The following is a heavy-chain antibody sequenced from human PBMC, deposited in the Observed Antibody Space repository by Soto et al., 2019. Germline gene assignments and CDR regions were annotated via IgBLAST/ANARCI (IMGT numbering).Heavy chain of an antibody. D-gene: IGHD3-16*02. J-gene: IGHJ4*02. V-gene: IGHV3-30-3*01. CDR2: ISYDGSNK. Sequence: QVQLVESGGGVVQPGRSLRLSCAASGFTFSSYAMHWVRQAPGKGLEWVAVISYDGSNKYYADSVKGRFTISRDNSKNXLYLQMNSLRAEDTAVYYCARGDYVWGSYRYSIDYWGQGTLVTVSS. CDR1: GFTFSSYA. CDR3: ARGDYVWGSYRYSIDY.